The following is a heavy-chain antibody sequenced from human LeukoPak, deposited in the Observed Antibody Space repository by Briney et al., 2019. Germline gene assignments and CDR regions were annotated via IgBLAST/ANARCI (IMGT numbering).Heavy chain of an antibody. V-gene: IGHV1-69*13. CDR2: IIPTFGTA. CDR3: ARDRPGRHCSTTRCYIASPFDP. CDR1: RGTFSSYA. D-gene: IGHD2-2*02. Sequence: SVKVSCKASRGTFSSYAISWVRQAPGQGLEWMGGIIPTFGTAIYAQKLQGRVTITADDSTSTAYMELSSLRSEDTAVYYCARDRPGRHCSTTRCYIASPFDPWGQGTLVTVSS. J-gene: IGHJ5*02.